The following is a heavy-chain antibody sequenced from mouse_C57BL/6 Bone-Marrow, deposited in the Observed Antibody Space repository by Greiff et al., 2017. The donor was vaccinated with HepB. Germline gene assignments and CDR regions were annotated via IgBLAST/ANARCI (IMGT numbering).Heavy chain of an antibody. J-gene: IGHJ3*01. V-gene: IGHV1-69*01. CDR1: GYTFTSYW. Sequence: QVQLQQPGAELVMPGASVKLSCKASGYTFTSYWMHWVKQRPEQGLEWIGEIDPSDSYTNYNQKFKGKSTLTVDKSSSTAYMQLSSLTSEDSAVYYCARGYDGSSFSWFAYWGQGTLVTVSA. D-gene: IGHD1-1*01. CDR2: IDPSDSYT. CDR3: ARGYDGSSFSWFAY.